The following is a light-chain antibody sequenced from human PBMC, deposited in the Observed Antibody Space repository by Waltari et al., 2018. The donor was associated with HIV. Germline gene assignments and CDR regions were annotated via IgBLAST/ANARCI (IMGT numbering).Light chain of an antibody. CDR2: EVT. V-gene: IGLV2-14*01. J-gene: IGLJ3*02. CDR3: TSYLSSATPE. CDR1: GSDFSKD. Sequence: QSALAQPASVSGSPGQTVSISCTGVGSDFSKDVSWYQHRPDQTPNVIIYEVTNRPSGVSPRFSGSKSGNTASLTISGLQAEDEADYFCTSYLSSATPEFGGGTRLTVL.